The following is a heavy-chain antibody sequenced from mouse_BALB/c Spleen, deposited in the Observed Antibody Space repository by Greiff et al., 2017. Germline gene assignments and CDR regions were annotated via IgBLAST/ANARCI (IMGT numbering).Heavy chain of an antibody. Sequence: EVKLVESGGGLVQPGGSRKLSCAASGFTFSSFGMHWVRQAPEKGLEWVAYISSGSSTIYYADTVKGRFTISRDNPKNTLFLQMTSLRSEDTAMYYCARSYYRYDLPYYYAMDYWGQGTSVTVSS. D-gene: IGHD2-14*01. CDR3: ARSYYRYDLPYYYAMDY. V-gene: IGHV5-17*02. CDR2: ISSGSSTI. J-gene: IGHJ4*01. CDR1: GFTFSSFG.